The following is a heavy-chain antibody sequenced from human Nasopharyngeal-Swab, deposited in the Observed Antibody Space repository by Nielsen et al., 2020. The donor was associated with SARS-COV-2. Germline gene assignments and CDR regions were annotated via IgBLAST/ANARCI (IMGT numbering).Heavy chain of an antibody. J-gene: IGHJ4*02. D-gene: IGHD1-26*01. Sequence: WVRQAPGQGLEWMGWININTGNPTYAQGFTGRFVFSLDTSVSTAYLQISSLKAEDTAVYYCARVGRQYYFDYWGQGTLVTVSS. V-gene: IGHV7-4-1*02. CDR3: ARVGRQYYFDY. CDR2: ININTGNP.